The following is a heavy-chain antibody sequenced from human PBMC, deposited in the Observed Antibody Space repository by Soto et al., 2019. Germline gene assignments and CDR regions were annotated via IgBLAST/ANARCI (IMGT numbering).Heavy chain of an antibody. J-gene: IGHJ5*02. CDR2: IPYSGGP. Sequence: SETLSLTCTVSGGSMKNFFWSCISQPPWKGLEWIGYIPYSGGPTYTPSLKSRVSIAIDTSRNQFSLRLTSVTTAYTAVYYCAASEVGLISVLGTWGQGTQVTVSS. CDR3: AASEVGLISVLGT. V-gene: IGHV4-59*01. CDR1: GGSMKNFF. D-gene: IGHD3-10*02.